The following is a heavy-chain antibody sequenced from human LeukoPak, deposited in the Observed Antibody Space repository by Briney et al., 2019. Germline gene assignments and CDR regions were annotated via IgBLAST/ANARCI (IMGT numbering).Heavy chain of an antibody. CDR1: RFTFSTYA. CDR2: ISANGADT. CDR3: ANYRKPQGLDF. Sequence: GGSLRLSCKVSRFTFSTYASSWVRQAPGQGLEWVSAISANGADTYYADSVRGRFTISRDNPKNTLYLQLNTLRAEDTAVYYCANYRKPQGLDFWGQGTLVTVSS. D-gene: IGHD1-14*01. V-gene: IGHV3-23*01. J-gene: IGHJ4*02.